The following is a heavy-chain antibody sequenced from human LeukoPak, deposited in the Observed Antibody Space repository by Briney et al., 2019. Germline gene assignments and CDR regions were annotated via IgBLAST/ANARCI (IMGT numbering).Heavy chain of an antibody. J-gene: IGHJ3*02. CDR1: GGSMSSYY. CDR2: IYYSGST. D-gene: IGHD5-12*01. Sequence: PSETLSLTCTVSGGSMSSYYWSWIRQPPGKGLEWIGCIYYSGSTNYNPSPKSRITISVDPSKNQFSLRLSSVTPADTAVYYCARDGSWAFDIWGQGTMVTVSS. V-gene: IGHV4-59*01. CDR3: ARDGSWAFDI.